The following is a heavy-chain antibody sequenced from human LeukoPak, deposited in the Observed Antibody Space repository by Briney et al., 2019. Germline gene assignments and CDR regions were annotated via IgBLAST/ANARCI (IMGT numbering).Heavy chain of an antibody. CDR2: ISGSGGST. V-gene: IGHV3-23*01. J-gene: IGHJ4*02. CDR3: ARAGYSSSWYGGY. CDR1: GFTFSSYG. D-gene: IGHD6-13*01. Sequence: GGSLRLSCAASGFTFSSYGMSWFRQAPGKGLDWVSAISGSGGSTYYADSVKGRFTISRDNSKNTLYLQMNSLRAEDTAVYYCARAGYSSSWYGGYWGQGTLVTVSS.